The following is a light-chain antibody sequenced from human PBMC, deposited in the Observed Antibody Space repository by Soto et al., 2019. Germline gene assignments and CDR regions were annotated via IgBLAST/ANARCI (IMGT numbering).Light chain of an antibody. CDR1: QSVSSN. CDR2: GAS. V-gene: IGKV3-15*01. CDR3: QQYNNWPYT. Sequence: EIVMTQSPATVSVSPGERATLSCRASQSVSSNLAWYQQKPGQAPGLLIYGASTRATGIPARFSGSGSGTEFTLTISSLQSEDFAVYYCQQYNNWPYTFGQGTKLEIK. J-gene: IGKJ2*01.